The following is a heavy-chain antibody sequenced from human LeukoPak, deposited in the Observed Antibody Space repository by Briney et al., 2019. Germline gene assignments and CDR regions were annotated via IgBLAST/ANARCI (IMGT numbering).Heavy chain of an antibody. J-gene: IGHJ4*02. CDR2: IIPIFGTA. CDR3: ARGYCSSTSCYTFDY. Sequence: GSSVKVSCKASGGTFSSYAISWVRQAPGQGLKWMGGIIPIFGTANYAQKFQGRVTITTDESTSTAYMELSSLRSEDTAVYYCARGYCSSTSCYTFDYWGQGTLVTVSS. D-gene: IGHD2-2*02. V-gene: IGHV1-69*05. CDR1: GGTFSSYA.